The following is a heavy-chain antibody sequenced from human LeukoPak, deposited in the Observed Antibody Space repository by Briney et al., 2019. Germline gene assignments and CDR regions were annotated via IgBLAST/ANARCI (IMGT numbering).Heavy chain of an antibody. CDR2: ISPSDGST. D-gene: IGHD4-17*01. CDR3: AKDYGDYRKENAFDI. Sequence: GGSLRLSCAASGFTFSTYAMSWVRLAPGRGLEWVSGISPSDGSTSTVDSVKGRFTISRDNSKNTLCLQMNSLRAEDTAVYYCAKDYGDYRKENAFDIWGQGTMVTVSS. CDR1: GFTFSTYA. J-gene: IGHJ3*02. V-gene: IGHV3-23*01.